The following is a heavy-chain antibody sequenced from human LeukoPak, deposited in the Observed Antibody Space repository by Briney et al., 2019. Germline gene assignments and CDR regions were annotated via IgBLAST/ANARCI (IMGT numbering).Heavy chain of an antibody. D-gene: IGHD1-26*01. V-gene: IGHV3-30*04. CDR2: ISYDGSNK. CDR3: ARDGELQYYFDY. CDR1: GFTFSSYA. Sequence: GGSLRHSCAASGFTFSSYAMHWVRQAPGKGLEWVAVISYDGSNKYYADSVKGRFTISRDNSKNTLYLQMNSLRAEDTAVYYCARDGELQYYFDYWGQGTLVTVSS. J-gene: IGHJ4*02.